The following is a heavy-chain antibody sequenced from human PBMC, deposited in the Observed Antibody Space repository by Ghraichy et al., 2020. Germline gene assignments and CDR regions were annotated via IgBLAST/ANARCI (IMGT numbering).Heavy chain of an antibody. D-gene: IGHD5-18*01. J-gene: IGHJ6*02. Sequence: SETLSLTCTVSGGSISSSSYYWGWIRQPPGKGLEWIGSIYYSGSTYYNPSLKSRVTISVDTSKNQFSLKLSSVTATDTAVYYCARHTAAMAVYYYYGMDVWGQGTTVTVSS. V-gene: IGHV4-39*01. CDR2: IYYSGST. CDR3: ARHTAAMAVYYYYGMDV. CDR1: GGSISSSSYY.